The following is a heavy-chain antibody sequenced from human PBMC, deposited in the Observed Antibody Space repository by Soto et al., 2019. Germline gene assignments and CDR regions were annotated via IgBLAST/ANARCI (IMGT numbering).Heavy chain of an antibody. V-gene: IGHV1-18*01. CDR3: ARDSQLGY. Sequence: QPQLVQSGPEVKKSGASVKVSCKASGYTFINYGVSWVRQAPGQGLEWMGWINPLNGNTNYTQKFQGRITMTTDTSTNTAYMEVRSLRSDDTAVFYGARDSQLGYWGQGTLVSVSS. CDR1: GYTFINYG. D-gene: IGHD2-15*01. CDR2: INPLNGNT. J-gene: IGHJ4*02.